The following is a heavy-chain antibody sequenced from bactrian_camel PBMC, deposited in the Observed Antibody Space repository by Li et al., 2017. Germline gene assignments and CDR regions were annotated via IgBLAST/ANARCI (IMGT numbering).Heavy chain of an antibody. D-gene: IGHD6*01. V-gene: IGHV3S53*01. CDR3: SAVDFDESPPGGACTAQEAVFFGR. Sequence: HVQLVESGGGSVQVGGSLRLSCGYTGNRNCMGWYREAPGQAREGIASIDSDGSTTYIDSVKDRFTISRDNTKNTLYLQMNSLSPEDTAKYYCSAVDFDESPPGGACTAQEAVFFGRWGQGTQVTVS. CDR2: IDSDGST. CDR1: GNRNC. J-gene: IGHJ6*01.